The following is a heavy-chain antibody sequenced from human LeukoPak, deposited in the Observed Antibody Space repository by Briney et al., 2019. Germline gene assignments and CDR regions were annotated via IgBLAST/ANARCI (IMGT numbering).Heavy chain of an antibody. CDR2: ISAYNGST. CDR1: GYTFTSYG. CDR3: ARVGGSIVVVPLYGMDV. V-gene: IGHV1-18*01. J-gene: IGHJ6*02. Sequence: ASVKVSCKASGYTFTSYGISWVRQAPGQGLEWMGWISAYNGSTNYAQKLQGRVTMTTDTSTSTAYMELRSLRSDDTAVYYCARVGGSIVVVPLYGMDVWGQGTTVTVSS. D-gene: IGHD2-2*01.